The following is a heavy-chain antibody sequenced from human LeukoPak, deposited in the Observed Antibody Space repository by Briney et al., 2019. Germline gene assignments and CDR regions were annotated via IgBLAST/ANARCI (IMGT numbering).Heavy chain of an antibody. Sequence: GGSLRLSCAASGFTFSSYAMSWVRQAPGKGLEWVSSISSSSSYIYYADSVKGRFTISRDNAKNSLYLQMNSLRAEDTAVYYCARDSFSRDLNYYMDVWGKGTTVTVSS. CDR3: ARDSFSRDLNYYMDV. V-gene: IGHV3-21*01. J-gene: IGHJ6*03. CDR2: ISSSSSYI. D-gene: IGHD3-3*01. CDR1: GFTFSSYA.